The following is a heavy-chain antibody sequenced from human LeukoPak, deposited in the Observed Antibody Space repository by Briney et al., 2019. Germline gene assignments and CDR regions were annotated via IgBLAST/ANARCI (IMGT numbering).Heavy chain of an antibody. V-gene: IGHV3-11*01. D-gene: IGHD1-26*01. J-gene: IGHJ4*02. CDR1: GFTFSDYY. Sequence: PGGSLRLSCVASGFTFSDYYMTWIRQAPGKGLEWLSYIDTGSSVYCADSVKGRLTVSRDNAKNSLYLQLNSLRAEDTAVYYCARDGYSGSYFEYWGQGTLVTVSS. CDR3: ARDGYSGSYFEY. CDR2: IDTGSSV.